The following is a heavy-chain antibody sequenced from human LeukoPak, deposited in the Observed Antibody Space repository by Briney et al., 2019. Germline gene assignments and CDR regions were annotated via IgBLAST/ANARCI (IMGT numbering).Heavy chain of an antibody. J-gene: IGHJ5*02. CDR3: ASCYQSSGYCDWFYP. CDR2: INPNSGGT. V-gene: IGHV1-2*02. Sequence: ASVKVSCKASGYTFTGYYMHWVRQAPGQGLEWMGWINPNSGGTNYAQKFQGRVTMTRDTSISTAYMELSRLRSDDTAVYYCASCYQSSGYCDWFYPWGQGTLVTVSS. D-gene: IGHD3-22*01. CDR1: GYTFTGYY.